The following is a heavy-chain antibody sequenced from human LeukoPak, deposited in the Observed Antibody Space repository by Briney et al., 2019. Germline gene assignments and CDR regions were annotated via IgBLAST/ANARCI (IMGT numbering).Heavy chain of an antibody. CDR3: ARGSIVGATFDYFDY. J-gene: IGHJ4*02. D-gene: IGHD1-26*01. CDR2: INPNSGGT. CDR1: GYTFTGYY. Sequence: ASVKVSCKASGYTFTGYYIHWVRQAPGQGLEWMGWINPNSGGTNYAQKFQGRVTMTRDTSISTAYMDLSRLRSDDTAVYYCARGSIVGATFDYFDYWGQGTLVTVSS. V-gene: IGHV1-2*02.